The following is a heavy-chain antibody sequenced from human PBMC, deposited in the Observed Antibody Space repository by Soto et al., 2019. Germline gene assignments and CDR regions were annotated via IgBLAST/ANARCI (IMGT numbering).Heavy chain of an antibody. CDR1: GDSVSSNSAA. CDR3: ARGLGYDSSGYYSPEAAAPDYDMDV. V-gene: IGHV6-1*01. J-gene: IGHJ6*02. D-gene: IGHD3-22*01. Sequence: PSQTLSLTCAISGDSVSSNSAAWNWIRQSPSRGLEWLGRTYYRSKWYNDYAVSVKSRMTINPDTSKNQFSLQLNSVTPEDTAVYYCARGLGYDSSGYYSPEAAAPDYDMDVWGQGTTVTVSS. CDR2: TYYRSKWYN.